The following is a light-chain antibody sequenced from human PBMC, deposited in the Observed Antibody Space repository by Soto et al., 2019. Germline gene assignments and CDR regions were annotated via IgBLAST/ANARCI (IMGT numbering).Light chain of an antibody. J-gene: IGKJ1*01. Sequence: EIVMTQYPATLSVSPGERATLSCKASQSVGTYLAWYQQKPDQAPRLLIYGASTRAAGVPARFSGGGSGTEFTLTISSLQSEDFAIYHCQQYDNLPPWTFGQGTKVEIK. V-gene: IGKV3-15*01. CDR1: QSVGTY. CDR2: GAS. CDR3: QQYDNLPPWT.